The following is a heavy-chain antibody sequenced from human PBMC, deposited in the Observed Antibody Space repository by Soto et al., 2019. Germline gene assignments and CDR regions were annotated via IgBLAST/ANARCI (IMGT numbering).Heavy chain of an antibody. Sequence: QVQLVESGGGVVQPGRSLRLSCAASGFTFSSYGMHWVRQAPGKGLEWVAVIWYDGSNKYYADSVKGRFTISRDNSKNSRYLQTNSLRAEDTAVYYCARDRVVPAAQRSYYYYGMDVWGQGNPVTVSS. CDR1: GFTFSSYG. J-gene: IGHJ6*02. D-gene: IGHD2-2*01. CDR3: ARDRVVPAAQRSYYYYGMDV. V-gene: IGHV3-33*01. CDR2: IWYDGSNK.